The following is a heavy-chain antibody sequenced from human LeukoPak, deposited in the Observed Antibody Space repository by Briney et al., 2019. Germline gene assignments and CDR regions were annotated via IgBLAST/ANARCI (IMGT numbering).Heavy chain of an antibody. CDR2: ISSSGSTI. J-gene: IGHJ5*02. CDR3: AREGGVLLWFGELSPGWFDP. D-gene: IGHD3-10*01. V-gene: IGHV3-48*03. Sequence: GGSLRLSCAASGLTHSTYEMNWVRQAPGKGLEWVSYISSSGSTIYYADSVKGRFTISRDNAKNSLYLQMNSLRAEDTAVYYCAREGGVLLWFGELSPGWFDPWGQGTLVTVSS. CDR1: GLTHSTYE.